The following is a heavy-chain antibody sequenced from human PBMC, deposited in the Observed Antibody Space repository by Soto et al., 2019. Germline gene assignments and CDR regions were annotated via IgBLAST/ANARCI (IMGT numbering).Heavy chain of an antibody. Sequence: EMQLVESGGGLVQPGGSLRLSCAASGFTFSSYWMHWVRQAPGKGLVWVSRISNDGSSTSYADSVKGRFTISRDNAGNTLFLQVNSLRAEDTAVYYCARVPYCSSTSCYSYFDYWGQGTLVTVSS. CDR2: ISNDGSST. CDR1: GFTFSSYW. J-gene: IGHJ4*02. D-gene: IGHD2-2*01. CDR3: ARVPYCSSTSCYSYFDY. V-gene: IGHV3-74*01.